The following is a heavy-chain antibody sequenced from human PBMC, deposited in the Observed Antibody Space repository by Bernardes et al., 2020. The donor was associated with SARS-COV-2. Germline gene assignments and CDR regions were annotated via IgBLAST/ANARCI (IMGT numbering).Heavy chain of an antibody. D-gene: IGHD3-10*01. CDR1: GYRFTDYY. Sequence: ASVKVSCKASGYRFTDYYVHWVRQAPGQGLEWMGWINPNDGDTLYTQRFQGWVTMTIDTSSRAAYMEVRRLKSDDTAVYYCARATGMGYHYGLDVWGQGTPVTVSS. V-gene: IGHV1-2*04. J-gene: IGHJ6*02. CDR2: INPNDGDT. CDR3: ARATGMGYHYGLDV.